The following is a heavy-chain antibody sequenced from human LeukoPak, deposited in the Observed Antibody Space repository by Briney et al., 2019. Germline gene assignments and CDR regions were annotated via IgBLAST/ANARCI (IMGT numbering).Heavy chain of an antibody. V-gene: IGHV4-61*02. CDR1: GGSISSSSYY. Sequence: SETLSLTCTVSGGSISSSSYYWTWIRQPAGKGLEWIGRIYISGSTNYNPSLKSRVTISRDTSKNEFSLKLSSVTAADTAVYYCARDSRRDGYNLDYWGRGTLVTVSS. J-gene: IGHJ4*02. D-gene: IGHD5-24*01. CDR2: IYISGST. CDR3: ARDSRRDGYNLDY.